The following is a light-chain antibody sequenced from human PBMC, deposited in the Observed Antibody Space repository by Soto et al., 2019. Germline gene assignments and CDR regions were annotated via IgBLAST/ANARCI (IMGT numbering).Light chain of an antibody. CDR1: QGIRND. J-gene: IGKJ1*01. Sequence: AIQMTQSPSSLSASVGDRVTITCRASQGIRNDLGWYQQKPGKTPKLLIYAASSLQSGVPSRFSGSGSGTGFTLTISSLQPEDFATYYCLQDFNDPTFGQGTKVEIK. CDR2: AAS. V-gene: IGKV1-6*01. CDR3: LQDFNDPT.